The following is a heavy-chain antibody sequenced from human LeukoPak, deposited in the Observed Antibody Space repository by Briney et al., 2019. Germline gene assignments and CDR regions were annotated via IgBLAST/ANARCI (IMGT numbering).Heavy chain of an antibody. D-gene: IGHD4-23*01. Sequence: GGPLRLSCTASGVTLSSYAMSWARQAPGKGLEWVSGISSSGSGGNTYYADSVKGRFTISRDNSKNTLYLQMNSLRAEDTAVYYCAKGLSGGGQRGYFDYWGQGTLVTVSS. CDR2: ISSSGSGGNT. CDR1: GVTLSSYA. J-gene: IGHJ4*02. V-gene: IGHV3-23*01. CDR3: AKGLSGGGQRGYFDY.